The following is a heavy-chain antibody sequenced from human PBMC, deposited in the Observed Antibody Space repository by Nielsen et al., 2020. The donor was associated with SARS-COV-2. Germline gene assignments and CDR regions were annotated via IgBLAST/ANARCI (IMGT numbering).Heavy chain of an antibody. CDR1: GFTFSSYA. D-gene: IGHD6-13*01. V-gene: IGHV3-64*01. Sequence: GGSLRLSCAASGFTFSSYAMHWVRQAPGKGLEYVSAISSNGGSTYYANSAKGRFTISRDNSKNTLYLQMGSLRAEDMAVYYCAREAAAGPFDYWGQGTLVTVSS. CDR2: ISSNGGST. CDR3: AREAAAGPFDY. J-gene: IGHJ4*02.